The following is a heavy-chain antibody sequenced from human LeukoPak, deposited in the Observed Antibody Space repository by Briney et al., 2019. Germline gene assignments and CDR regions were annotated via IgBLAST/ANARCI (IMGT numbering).Heavy chain of an antibody. Sequence: GASVKVSCKASGYTFTGYYMHWERQAPGQGLEWMGWINPNSGGTNYAQKFQGRVTMTRDTSTSTVYMELSSLRSEDTAVYYCARDLGTVGATLDYWGQGTLVTVSS. CDR1: GYTFTGYY. CDR3: ARDLGTVGATLDY. V-gene: IGHV1-2*02. CDR2: INPNSGGT. D-gene: IGHD1-26*01. J-gene: IGHJ4*02.